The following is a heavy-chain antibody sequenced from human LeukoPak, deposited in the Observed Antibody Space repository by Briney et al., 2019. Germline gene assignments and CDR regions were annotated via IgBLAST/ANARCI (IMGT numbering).Heavy chain of an antibody. CDR2: IYYSGST. V-gene: IGHV4-39*01. CDR1: GGPISSSSYY. Sequence: KSSETLSLTCTVSGGPISSSSYYWGWIRQPPGKGLEWIGSIYYSGSTYYNPSLKSRVTISVDTSKNQFSLKLSSVTAADTAVYYCARILEWLFYVDYWGQGTLVTVSS. CDR3: ARILEWLFYVDY. D-gene: IGHD3-3*01. J-gene: IGHJ4*02.